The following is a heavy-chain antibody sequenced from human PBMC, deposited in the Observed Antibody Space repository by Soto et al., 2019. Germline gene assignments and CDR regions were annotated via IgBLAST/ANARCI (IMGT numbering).Heavy chain of an antibody. V-gene: IGHV1-69*01. Sequence: QVQLVQSGAEVKKPGSSVKVSCKASGGTFSSYAISWVRQAPGQGLEWMGGIIPIFGTANYAQKFQGRVTITADESTSTADMELSSLRSEDTAVYYCARARNQWDTAMAPADYWGQGTLVTVSS. CDR2: IIPIFGTA. D-gene: IGHD5-18*01. CDR1: GGTFSSYA. CDR3: ARARNQWDTAMAPADY. J-gene: IGHJ4*02.